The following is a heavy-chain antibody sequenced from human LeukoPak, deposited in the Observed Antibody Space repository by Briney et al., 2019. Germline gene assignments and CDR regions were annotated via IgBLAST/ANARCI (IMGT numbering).Heavy chain of an antibody. CDR1: GFTFSNYG. Sequence: GGSLRLSCAASGFTFSNYGMHWVRQAPGKGLEWVAVISYDGSNKYYADSVKGRFTISRDNSKNTLYLQMNSLRAEDTAVYYCARGRTTPDFWSGYYGDVYFDYWGQGTLVTVSS. CDR3: ARGRTTPDFWSGYYGDVYFDY. D-gene: IGHD3-3*01. V-gene: IGHV3-30*19. J-gene: IGHJ4*02. CDR2: ISYDGSNK.